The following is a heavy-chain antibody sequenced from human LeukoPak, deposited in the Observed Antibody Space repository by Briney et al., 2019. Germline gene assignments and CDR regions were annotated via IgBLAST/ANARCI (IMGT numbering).Heavy chain of an antibody. J-gene: IGHJ4*02. Sequence: GGSLRLSCAASGFTFSDYYMSWIRQAPGKGLEWVSYISSSSYTNYADSVKGRFTISRDNAKNSLYLQMNSLRAEDTAVHYCARVRTLDDYGDYFDYWGQGTLVTVSS. CDR1: GFTFSDYY. CDR2: ISSSSYT. V-gene: IGHV3-11*06. D-gene: IGHD4-17*01. CDR3: ARVRTLDDYGDYFDY.